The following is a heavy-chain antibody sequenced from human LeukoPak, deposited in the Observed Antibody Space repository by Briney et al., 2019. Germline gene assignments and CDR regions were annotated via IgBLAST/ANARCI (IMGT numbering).Heavy chain of an antibody. J-gene: IGHJ4*02. CDR2: ISGSGGST. Sequence: GGSLRLSCAASGFTFSIYAMSWVRQAPGKGLEWVSAISGSGGSTYYADSVKGRFTISRDNSKNTLYLQMNSLRAEDTAVYYCAKGPLATVLYYFDYWGQGTLVTVSS. CDR1: GFTFSIYA. D-gene: IGHD4-17*01. V-gene: IGHV3-23*01. CDR3: AKGPLATVLYYFDY.